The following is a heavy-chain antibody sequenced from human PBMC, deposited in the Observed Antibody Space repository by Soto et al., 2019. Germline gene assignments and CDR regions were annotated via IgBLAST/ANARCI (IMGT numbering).Heavy chain of an antibody. CDR2: ISSSGYI. CDR1: GFNFNSYT. V-gene: IGHV3-21*01. J-gene: IGHJ6*02. CDR3: ARDCSGGSCYPGMDV. Sequence: EVQLVESGGGLVKPGGSLRLSCAASGFNFNSYTINWVRQAPGKRLEWLASISSSGYIFSTDSVGGRFTISRDNAKNSVYLQINRLRAEDTAVYFCARDCSGGSCYPGMDVWGQGTTVTVSS. D-gene: IGHD2-15*01.